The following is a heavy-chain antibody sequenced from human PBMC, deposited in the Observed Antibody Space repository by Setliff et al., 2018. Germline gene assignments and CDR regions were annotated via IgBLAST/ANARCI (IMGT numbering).Heavy chain of an antibody. J-gene: IGHJ3*02. Sequence: TGGSLRLSCAASGFTFDDYVMTWVRQAPGKGLEWVADISSSSRYIYYGVSVKGRFTIARDNAKNSLYLQMNSLRAEDTAVYYCARTTWAENKVLDAFDIWGQGTMVTVSS. CDR3: ARTTWAENKVLDAFDI. CDR2: ISSSSRYI. CDR1: GFTFDDYV. V-gene: IGHV3-21*01. D-gene: IGHD1-1*01.